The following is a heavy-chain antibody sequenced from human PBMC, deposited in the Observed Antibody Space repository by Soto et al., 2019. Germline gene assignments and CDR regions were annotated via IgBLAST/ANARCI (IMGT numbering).Heavy chain of an antibody. CDR1: GFTFNTSW. CDR2: MNQHGSEK. J-gene: IGHJ4*02. D-gene: IGHD3-10*01. CDR3: VSWAGSSY. V-gene: IGHV3-7*05. Sequence: EVQLVESGGGLVQPGGSLRLSCAASGFTFNTSWMSWVRRAPGKGLEWVAHMNQHGSEKYYVDSVKGRFTISGDDAKISLYLQMNSLGVEDTAVYYCVSWAGSSYWGQGTLVTVSS.